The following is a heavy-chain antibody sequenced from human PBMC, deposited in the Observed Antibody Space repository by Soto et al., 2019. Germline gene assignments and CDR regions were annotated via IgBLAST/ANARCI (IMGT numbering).Heavy chain of an antibody. J-gene: IGHJ5*02. CDR2: IYTSGST. Sequence: QVQLQESGPGLVKPSETLSLTCTVSGGSISSYYWSWIRQPAGKGLEWIGRIYTSGSTNYNPSLKSRVAMSVDTSKNQFSLKLSSVTAADTAVYYCARDRAVRGAPVDNWFDPWGQGTLVTVSS. V-gene: IGHV4-4*07. CDR3: ARDRAVRGAPVDNWFDP. CDR1: GGSISSYY. D-gene: IGHD3-10*01.